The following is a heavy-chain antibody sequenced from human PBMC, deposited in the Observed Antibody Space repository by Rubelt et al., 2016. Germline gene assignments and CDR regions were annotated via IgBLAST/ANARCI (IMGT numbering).Heavy chain of an antibody. CDR3: ATGPNYYDSSGGY. V-gene: IGHV1-24*01. D-gene: IGHD3-22*01. J-gene: IGHJ1*01. CDR2: FDPEDGEK. Sequence: QVQLVQSGAEVKKPGASVKVSCKVSGYTLTELSMHWVRQAPGKGLEWMGGFDPEDGEKIYAQKFQGRGTMTEDTSTDKAYMELSSLRSEDTAVYYCATGPNYYDSSGGYWGQGTLVTVSS. CDR1: GYTLTELS.